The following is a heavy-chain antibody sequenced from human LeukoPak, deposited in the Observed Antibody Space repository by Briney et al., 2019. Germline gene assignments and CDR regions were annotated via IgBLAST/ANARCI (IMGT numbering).Heavy chain of an antibody. CDR1: GYSFTNYW. Sequence: GESLKISRKGSGYSFTNYWIGWVRQMPGKGLEWMGIIYPGDSETRYSPSFQGQVTMSVDKSITTAYLQWSSLKASDTAMYYCARHPVSASSGWYLLDYWGQGTLVTVSS. V-gene: IGHV5-51*01. J-gene: IGHJ4*02. CDR2: IYPGDSET. CDR3: ARHPVSASSGWYLLDY. D-gene: IGHD6-19*01.